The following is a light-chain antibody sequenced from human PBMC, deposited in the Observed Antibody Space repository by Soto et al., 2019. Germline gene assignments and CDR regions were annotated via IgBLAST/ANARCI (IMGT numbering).Light chain of an antibody. CDR3: SSYTRSSTLV. CDR2: EVS. J-gene: IGLJ1*01. V-gene: IGLV2-14*01. CDR1: SSDVGGYNY. Sequence: QSALTQPASVSGSPGQSITISCTGTSSDVGGYNYVSWYQQHPGKAPKLMIYEVSNRPSGVSNRFSGSKSGNTAFLTISGLHTEDEADYYCSSYTRSSTLVFGTGTKLTVL.